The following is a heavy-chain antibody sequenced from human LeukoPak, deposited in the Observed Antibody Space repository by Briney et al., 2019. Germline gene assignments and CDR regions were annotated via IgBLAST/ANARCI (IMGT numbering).Heavy chain of an antibody. Sequence: SETLSLTCTVSGGPISSSNYYWGWIRQPPGKGLEWIGTIYYSGSAYYNPSLKSRVTISVDTSKNQFSLKLSSVTAADTVLFFKQKTAYDILTAYYYIDYWGQGTLVTVSS. CDR3: QKTAYDILTAYYYIDY. J-gene: IGHJ4*02. V-gene: IGHV4-39*01. CDR1: GGPISSSNYY. CDR2: IYYSGSA. D-gene: IGHD3-9*01.